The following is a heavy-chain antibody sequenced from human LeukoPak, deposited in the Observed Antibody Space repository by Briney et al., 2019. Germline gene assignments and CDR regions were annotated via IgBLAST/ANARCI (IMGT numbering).Heavy chain of an antibody. CDR1: GGSISSYY. Sequence: SETLSLTCTVSGGSISSYYWSWIRQTPGKGLEWIGYVFDSGRTKENPSLKSRVTLSAGTSKNQLSLRLSSVTAADTAVYYCTTIKRGNIFGYFDFWGQGILVTVSS. CDR2: VFDSGRT. CDR3: TTIKRGNIFGYFDF. D-gene: IGHD5-18*01. V-gene: IGHV4-59*01. J-gene: IGHJ4*02.